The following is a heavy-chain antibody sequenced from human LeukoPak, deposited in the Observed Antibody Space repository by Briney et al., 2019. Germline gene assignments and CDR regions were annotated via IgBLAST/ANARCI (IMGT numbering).Heavy chain of an antibody. D-gene: IGHD4-17*01. CDR1: GGSISGSSDY. J-gene: IGHJ4*02. Sequence: SGTLSLTCTVSGGSISGSSDYWGWIRQPPGKGLDWIGSLYAGGSTYYDPSLKSRVTISVDRSKNQLYLKLSTVAAEDTAVYYCPRGNAPPDYGEIDYSGQGTLVTVSS. V-gene: IGHV4-39*07. CDR2: LYAGGST. CDR3: PRGNAPPDYGEIDY.